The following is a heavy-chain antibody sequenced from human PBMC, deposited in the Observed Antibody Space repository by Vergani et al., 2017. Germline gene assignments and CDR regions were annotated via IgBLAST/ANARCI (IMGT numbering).Heavy chain of an antibody. Sequence: EVQLLQSGGGVIQPGGSVRLSCAASGFTFSACPMTWVRQAPGKGLEWVSAISARYPSTYYADSVKGRFTISRDNSKNMLYLQMNSLRAEDTAVYYCARLSYDYTPYLQGGYDCWGQGTLVSVSS. J-gene: IGHJ4*02. CDR3: ARLSYDYTPYLQGGYDC. D-gene: IGHD3-16*01. CDR2: ISARYPST. V-gene: IGHV3-23*01. CDR1: GFTFSACP.